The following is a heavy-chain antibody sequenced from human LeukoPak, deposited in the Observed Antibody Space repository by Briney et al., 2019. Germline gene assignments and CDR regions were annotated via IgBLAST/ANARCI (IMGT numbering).Heavy chain of an antibody. D-gene: IGHD6-19*01. Sequence: SETLSLTCTVPGGSMSSYFWSWIRQPPGKGLEWIGYIYYSGSTNKNPSLKSRVTMSVESTNNQFSLKLNSVTAADTAVYYCARGYSTGSKRFSLYYYMDVWGKGTTVSVSS. CDR1: GGSMSSYF. CDR3: ARGYSTGSKRFSLYYYMDV. V-gene: IGHV4-59*01. J-gene: IGHJ6*03. CDR2: IYYSGST.